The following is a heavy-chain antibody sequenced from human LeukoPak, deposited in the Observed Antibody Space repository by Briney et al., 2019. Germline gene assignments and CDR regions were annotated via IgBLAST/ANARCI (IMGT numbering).Heavy chain of an antibody. D-gene: IGHD6-19*01. V-gene: IGHV3-23*01. Sequence: GGSLRLSCAASGFTFSTYAMSWVRQAPGKGPEWVSSISGSGGNTYYADSVKGRFTISRDNAKNSLYLQMNSLRDEDTAVYYCARGESSGWYRRDAFDIWGQGTMVTVSS. CDR1: GFTFSTYA. CDR3: ARGESSGWYRRDAFDI. J-gene: IGHJ3*02. CDR2: ISGSGGNT.